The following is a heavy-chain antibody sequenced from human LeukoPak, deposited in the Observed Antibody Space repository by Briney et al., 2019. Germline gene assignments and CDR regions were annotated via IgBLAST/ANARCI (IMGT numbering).Heavy chain of an antibody. CDR2: IYYSGST. CDR1: GGSISSYY. CDR3: ARVLPYYYDSSGYYFAFDI. D-gene: IGHD3-22*01. J-gene: IGHJ3*02. Sequence: SETLSLTCTVSGGSISSYYWSWIRQPPGKGLEWIGYIYYSGSTNYNPSLKSRVTISVDTSKNQFSLKLSSVTAVDTAVYYCARVLPYYYDSSGYYFAFDIWGQGTMVTVSS. V-gene: IGHV4-59*01.